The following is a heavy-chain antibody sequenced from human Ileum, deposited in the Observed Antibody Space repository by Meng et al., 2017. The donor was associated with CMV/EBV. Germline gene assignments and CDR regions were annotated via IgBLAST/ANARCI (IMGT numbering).Heavy chain of an antibody. D-gene: IGHD4-11*01. V-gene: IGHV4-34*01. J-gene: IGHJ6*02. CDR2: INHSGST. Sequence: SETLSLTCAVYGGSFSGYYWSWIRQPPGKGLEWIGEINHSGSTNYNPSLKSRVTISVDTSKNQFSLKLSSVTAADAAIYYCARVKTVTLNYYYFYTMDVWGQGTTVTVSS. CDR1: GGSFSGYY. CDR3: ARVKTVTLNYYYFYTMDV.